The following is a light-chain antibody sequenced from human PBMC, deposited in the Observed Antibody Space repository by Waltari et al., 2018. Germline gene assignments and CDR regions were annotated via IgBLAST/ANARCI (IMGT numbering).Light chain of an antibody. CDR1: CIRTYF. J-gene: IGLJ3*02. V-gene: IGLV3-19*01. CDR3: SSRDSSGNHVL. CDR2: GKN. Sequence: SSGLTQDPAVSVALGQTVRITCQGDCIRTYFATWYQQKPGQAPLLVIYGKNNRPSGIPDRFSGSSSEDTTSLTITGAQAEDEADYFCSSRDSSGNHVLFGGGTKLTVL.